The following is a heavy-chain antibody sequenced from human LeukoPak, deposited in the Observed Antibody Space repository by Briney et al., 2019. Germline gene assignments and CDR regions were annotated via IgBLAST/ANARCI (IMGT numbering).Heavy chain of an antibody. CDR3: ASSLVG. V-gene: IGHV3-7*01. CDR1: RFTFRSYW. CDR2: IKQDGSEK. Sequence: GGSLRLSCAASRFTFRSYWMTWVRQAPGKGLERVASIKQDGSEKYYVDSVKGRFTISRDNAKNSLHLQMNSLRAEDTAVYYCASSLVGWGQGTLVTVSS. D-gene: IGHD2-8*02. J-gene: IGHJ4*02.